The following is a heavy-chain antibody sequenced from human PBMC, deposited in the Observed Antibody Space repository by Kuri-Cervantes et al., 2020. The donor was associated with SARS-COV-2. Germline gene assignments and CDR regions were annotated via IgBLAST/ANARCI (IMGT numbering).Heavy chain of an antibody. CDR1: GGPISSGDYY. J-gene: IGHJ2*01. Sequence: SETLSLTCTVSGGPISSGDYYWSWIRQPPGKGLEWIGYIYYSGSTYYNPSLKSRVTISADTSKNQFSLKLSSVTAADTAVYYCARDFNYWYFDLWGRGTLVTVSS. CDR2: IYYSGST. CDR3: ARDFNYWYFDL. V-gene: IGHV4-30-4*08.